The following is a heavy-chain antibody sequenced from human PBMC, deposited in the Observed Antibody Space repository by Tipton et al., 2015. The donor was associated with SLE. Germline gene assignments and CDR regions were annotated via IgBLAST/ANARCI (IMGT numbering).Heavy chain of an antibody. V-gene: IGHV3-21*01. CDR1: GFTFGSFS. CDR3: ARDIGNMMVQGVIDDAFDV. J-gene: IGHJ3*01. CDR2: VYGDGTGT. Sequence: SLRLSCVVSGFTFGSFSMNWVRQPPGKGLECVSVVYGDGTGTYYADSVRGRFTISRDNAKSSLYLQMNSLRAEDTAVYYCARDIGNMMVQGVIDDAFDVWGQGILVTVSS. D-gene: IGHD3-10*01.